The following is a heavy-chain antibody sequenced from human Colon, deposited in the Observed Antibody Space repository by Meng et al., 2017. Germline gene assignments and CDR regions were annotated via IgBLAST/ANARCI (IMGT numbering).Heavy chain of an antibody. V-gene: IGHV6-1*01. CDR2: TFYRAKWIS. J-gene: IGHJ4*02. D-gene: IGHD6-13*01. CDR1: GDSVLSNDAT. CDR3: ARLVGNSWLPD. Sequence: QVQLQQTVPGLVKPSLTLSLPCAISGDSVLSNDATWNCIRPSPSRGLEWLGRTFYRAKWISDYAVSLESRITINPDTSKNQFTLQLNSVTPEDTAVYYCARLVGNSWLPDWGQGTLVTVSS.